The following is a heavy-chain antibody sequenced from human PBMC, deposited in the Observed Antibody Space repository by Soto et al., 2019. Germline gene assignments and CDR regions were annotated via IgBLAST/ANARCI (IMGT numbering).Heavy chain of an antibody. CDR3: ARDDWGGTGWYAR. CDR2: VKSDGSSI. CDR1: GFTFSNYW. V-gene: IGHV3-74*01. D-gene: IGHD6-19*01. Sequence: EVQLVESGGGLVQPGGSLRLSCAASGFTFSNYWMHWVRQGPGKGLVWVSRVKSDGSSITYADSVKGRFTISRDNAKNTLCLQMNRLRAEDTAMYYCARDDWGGTGWYARWGQGTLVTVSS. J-gene: IGHJ4*02.